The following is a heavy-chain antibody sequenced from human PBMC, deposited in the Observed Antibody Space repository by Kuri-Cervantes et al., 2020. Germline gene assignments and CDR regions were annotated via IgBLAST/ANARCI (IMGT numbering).Heavy chain of an antibody. CDR1: GFTFSSYW. CDR2: IKQDVSAK. V-gene: IGHV3-7*01. CDR3: AGDGGAVAGDPEDY. Sequence: GGSLRLSCAASGFTFSSYWMSWVRQAPGKGLEWVANIKQDVSAKYYVDSVKGRFAISRDNAKNTLYLQMNSLRAEDTAVYYCAGDGGAVAGDPEDYWGQGTLVTVSS. D-gene: IGHD6-19*01. J-gene: IGHJ4*02.